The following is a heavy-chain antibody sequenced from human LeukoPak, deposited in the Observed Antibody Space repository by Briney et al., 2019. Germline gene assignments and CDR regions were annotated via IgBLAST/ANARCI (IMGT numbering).Heavy chain of an antibody. J-gene: IGHJ4*02. CDR3: AKDRLSSRDGYNFNY. V-gene: IGHV3-30*18. CDR2: ISYDGSNK. Sequence: PGGSLRLSCAASGFTFSSYGMHWVRQAPGKGLEWVAVISYDGSNKYYADSVKGRFTISRDNSKNTLYLQMNSLRAEDTAVYYCAKDRLSSRDGYNFNYWGQGTLVTVSS. D-gene: IGHD5-24*01. CDR1: GFTFSSYG.